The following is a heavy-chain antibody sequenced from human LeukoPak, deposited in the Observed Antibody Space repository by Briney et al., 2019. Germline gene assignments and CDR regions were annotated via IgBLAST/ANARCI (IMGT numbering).Heavy chain of an antibody. CDR1: GYTFNSYG. CDR3: ARASGSTRDFDY. D-gene: IGHD1-26*01. J-gene: IGHJ4*02. CDR2: ISAYNGNT. Sequence: ASVKVSCKASGYTFNSYGINWVRQAPGQGLEWMGWISAYNGNTRYAQNLRDRVTMTTDTSTSTAYMELRSLRSDDTAVYYCARASGSTRDFDYWGQGTLVTVSS. V-gene: IGHV1-18*01.